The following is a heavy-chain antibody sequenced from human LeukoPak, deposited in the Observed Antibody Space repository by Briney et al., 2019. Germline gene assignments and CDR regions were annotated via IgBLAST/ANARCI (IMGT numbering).Heavy chain of an antibody. V-gene: IGHV4-34*01. CDR3: ARLVPAAGENWFDP. CDR2: INHSGST. J-gene: IGHJ5*02. D-gene: IGHD2-2*01. Sequence: TSETLSLTCTVSGGSISNGDYYWSWIRQPPGKGLEWIGEINHSGSTNYNPSLKSRVTISVDTSKNQFSLKLSSVTAADTAVYYCARLVPAAGENWFDPWGQGTLVTVSS. CDR1: GGSISNGDYY.